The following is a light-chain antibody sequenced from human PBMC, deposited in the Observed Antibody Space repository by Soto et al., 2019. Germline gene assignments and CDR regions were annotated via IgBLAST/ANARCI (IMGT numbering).Light chain of an antibody. V-gene: IGLV4-69*01. CDR3: QTWGTGIHVV. CDR2: LNSDGSH. Sequence: QAVVTQSPSASASLGASVKLTCTLSSGHSSYAIAWHQQQTEKGPRYLMKLNSDGSHNKGDGIPDRFSGSSSGAERYLTISSLQSEDEADYYCQTWGTGIHVVFGGGTKVTVL. J-gene: IGLJ2*01. CDR1: SGHSSYA.